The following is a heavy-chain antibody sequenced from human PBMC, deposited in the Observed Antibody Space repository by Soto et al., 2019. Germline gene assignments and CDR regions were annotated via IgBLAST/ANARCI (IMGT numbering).Heavy chain of an antibody. D-gene: IGHD2-21*01. CDR2: ISSSSSYI. V-gene: IGHV3-21*01. J-gene: IGHJ4*02. CDR3: ARDRTNRNHYSMWSY. Sequence: PGGSLRLSCASSVFTFSSYSMTCVRHSPGKWLEWVSSISSSSSYINYADSVKGRFTISRDNSKNSLYLQMNSLRAEDTAVYYCARDRTNRNHYSMWSYWGQGTLVSVSS. CDR1: VFTFSSYS.